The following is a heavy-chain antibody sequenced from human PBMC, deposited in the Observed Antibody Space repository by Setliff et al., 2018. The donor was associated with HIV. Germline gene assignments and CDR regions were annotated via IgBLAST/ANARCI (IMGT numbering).Heavy chain of an antibody. J-gene: IGHJ4*02. V-gene: IGHV3-33*01. CDR1: GFTFSSYG. CDR2: IWYDGSNK. D-gene: IGHD6-19*01. Sequence: GSLRLSCAASGFTFSSYGMHWVRQAPGKGLEWVAVIWYDGSNKYYADSVKGRFIISRDNSEKSLYLHMNSLRAEDTAVYYCARGQWLDAALDSWGQGTLVTVSS. CDR3: ARGQWLDAALDS.